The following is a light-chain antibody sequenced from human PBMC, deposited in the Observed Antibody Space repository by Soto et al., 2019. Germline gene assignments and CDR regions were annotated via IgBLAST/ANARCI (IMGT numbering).Light chain of an antibody. Sequence: EIELTQSPATLSLSPGERATISCRASPSVSNFLAWYQQKPGQAPRLLIYGAFNRATGIPARFSGSGSGTDFTLTISSLDPEDSAIYYCQQRNIWPPVTFGQGTRLEIK. CDR1: PSVSNF. J-gene: IGKJ5*01. CDR3: QQRNIWPPVT. V-gene: IGKV3-11*01. CDR2: GAF.